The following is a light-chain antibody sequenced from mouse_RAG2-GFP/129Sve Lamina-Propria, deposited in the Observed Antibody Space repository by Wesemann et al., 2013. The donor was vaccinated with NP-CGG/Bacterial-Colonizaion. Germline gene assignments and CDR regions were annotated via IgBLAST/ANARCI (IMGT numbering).Light chain of an antibody. CDR1: QDVGTA. J-gene: IGKJ2*01. V-gene: IGKV6-23*01. CDR2: WAS. Sequence: DIVMTQSHKFMSTSVGDRVSITCKASQDVGTAVAWYQQKPGQSPKLLIYWASIRHTGVPDRFTGSGSGTDFTLTISNVQSEDLADYFCQQYSSYPYMYTFGGGTKLEIK. CDR3: QQYSSYPYMYT.